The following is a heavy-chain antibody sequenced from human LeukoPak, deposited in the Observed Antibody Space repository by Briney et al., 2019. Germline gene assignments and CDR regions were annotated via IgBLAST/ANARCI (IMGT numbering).Heavy chain of an antibody. CDR1: GGSISSYY. Sequence: SETLSLTCTVSGGSISSYYWSWIRQPPGKGLEWIGYIYYSGSTNYNPSLKSRVTISVDTSKNQFSLKLSSVTAADTAVYYCARDGVAAAGTGANYGMDVWGQGTTVTVYS. D-gene: IGHD6-13*01. CDR2: IYYSGST. CDR3: ARDGVAAAGTGANYGMDV. V-gene: IGHV4-59*01. J-gene: IGHJ6*02.